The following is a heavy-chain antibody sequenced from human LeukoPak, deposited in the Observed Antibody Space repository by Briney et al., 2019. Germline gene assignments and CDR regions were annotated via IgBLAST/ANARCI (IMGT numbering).Heavy chain of an antibody. CDR1: LDSTTSNF. CDR3: AREILGGFNPGAY. J-gene: IGHJ4*02. CDR2: IHRSGSP. Sequence: PSETLSLTCTVSLDSTTSNFWSWVRQPPGKGLEWIGEIHRSGSPNYNPSLQSRVTILIDRSRNQIVLELSSVTAADTAVYYCAREILGGFNPGAYWGQGILVTVSS. V-gene: IGHV4-4*02. D-gene: IGHD1-14*01.